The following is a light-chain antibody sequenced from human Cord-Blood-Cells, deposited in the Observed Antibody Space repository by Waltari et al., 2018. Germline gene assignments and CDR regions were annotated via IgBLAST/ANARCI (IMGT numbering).Light chain of an antibody. J-gene: IGKJ4*01. Sequence: EIVLTQSPATLSLSPGERAPLSCRASQSVSSYLAWYQQKPGQAPRLLIYDASNSATGIPARFSGSGSGTDFTLTISSLEPEDFAVYYCQQRSNWPLTFGGGTKVEIK. CDR1: QSVSSY. CDR3: QQRSNWPLT. CDR2: DAS. V-gene: IGKV3-11*01.